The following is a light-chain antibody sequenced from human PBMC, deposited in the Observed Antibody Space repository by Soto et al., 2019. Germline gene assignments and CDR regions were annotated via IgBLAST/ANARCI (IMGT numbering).Light chain of an antibody. Sequence: QSALTQPASVSGSPGQSITISCTGTSSDLAIYNYVSWYQQQPGKAPKLMIYHVTNRPSGVSNRFSRSRSGNTASLTISGLQPEDEPDYYCSSNTDSSTDVFGTGTKGTVL. CDR3: SSNTDSSTDV. CDR1: SSDLAIYNY. CDR2: HVT. J-gene: IGLJ1*01. V-gene: IGLV2-14*03.